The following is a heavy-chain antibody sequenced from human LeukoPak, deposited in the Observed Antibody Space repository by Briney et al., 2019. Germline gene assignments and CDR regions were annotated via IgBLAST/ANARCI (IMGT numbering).Heavy chain of an antibody. Sequence: SETLSLTCAVSGGSISSSTNWWSWVRQPPGKGLEWIGEIYHSGGTNYNPSLKSRITISVDKSQNQFSLKVNSLTAADTAVYYCATNGYYCMDVWGKGTTVTVSS. V-gene: IGHV4-4*02. CDR1: GGSISSSTNW. J-gene: IGHJ6*03. CDR2: IYHSGGT. D-gene: IGHD2-8*01. CDR3: ATNGYYCMDV.